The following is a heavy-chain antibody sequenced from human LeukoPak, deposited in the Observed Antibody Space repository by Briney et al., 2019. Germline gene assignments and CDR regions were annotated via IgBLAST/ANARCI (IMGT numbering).Heavy chain of an antibody. V-gene: IGHV3-74*01. CDR3: ARAARACGSTSCFDY. D-gene: IGHD2-2*01. J-gene: IGHJ4*02. CDR1: GFTFSSYW. CDR2: INSDGSST. Sequence: GGSLRLSCAASGFTFSSYWMSWVRQAPGKGLVWVSRINSDGSSTSYADSVKGRFTISRGNAKNTLYLQMNSLRAEDTAVYYCARAARACGSTSCFDYWGQGTLVTVSS.